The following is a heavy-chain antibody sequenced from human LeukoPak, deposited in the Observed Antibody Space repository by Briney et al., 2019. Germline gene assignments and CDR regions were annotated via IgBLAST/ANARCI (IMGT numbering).Heavy chain of an antibody. V-gene: IGHV4-59*01. J-gene: IGHJ3*02. Sequence: SETLSLTCTVSGGSISSYYWSWIRQPPGKGLEWIGYIYYSGSTNYNPSLKSRVTISVDTSKNQFSLKLSSVTAADTAVYYCARTAVRGVTVMFDIWGQGTMVTVSS. D-gene: IGHD3-10*01. CDR2: IYYSGST. CDR3: ARTAVRGVTVMFDI. CDR1: GGSISSYY.